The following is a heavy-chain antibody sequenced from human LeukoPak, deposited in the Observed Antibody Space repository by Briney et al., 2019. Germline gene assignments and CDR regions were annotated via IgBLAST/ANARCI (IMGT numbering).Heavy chain of an antibody. CDR3: ARTYGPDAFDI. J-gene: IGHJ3*02. CDR1: GFKFDDYA. D-gene: IGHD2-8*01. V-gene: IGHV3-9*01. Sequence: PGGSLRLSCAASGFKFDDYAMHWVRQVPGKGLEWVSGISWNSGLIDYADSVKGRFSISRDNAKNSLYLQMNSLRAEDTAVYYCARTYGPDAFDIWGQGTMVTVSS. CDR2: ISWNSGLI.